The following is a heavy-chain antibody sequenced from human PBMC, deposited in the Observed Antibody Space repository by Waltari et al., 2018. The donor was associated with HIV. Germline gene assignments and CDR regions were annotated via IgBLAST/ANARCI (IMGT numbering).Heavy chain of an antibody. Sequence: QVQLVQSGAEVKKPGSSVKVSCKASGGTFSSYAISWVRQAPGHGLEWMGGVIPIFGTANYAQKVQGRVTITADESTSTAYMELSSRRSEDTAVYYCARDGDGSYAFDIWGQGTMVTVSS. CDR1: GGTFSSYA. CDR3: ARDGDGSYAFDI. V-gene: IGHV1-69*01. CDR2: VIPIFGTA. J-gene: IGHJ3*02. D-gene: IGHD7-27*01.